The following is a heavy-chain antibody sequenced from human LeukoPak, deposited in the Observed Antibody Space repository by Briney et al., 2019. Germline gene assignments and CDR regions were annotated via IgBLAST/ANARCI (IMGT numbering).Heavy chain of an antibody. CDR1: GYSFTSCW. J-gene: IGHJ5*02. V-gene: IGHV5-51*01. Sequence: GESLKISCKGSGYSFTSCWIGWVRQMPGKGLEWMGIIYPGDSDTRYSPSFQGQVTISADKSISTAYLQWSSLKASDTAMYYCARQEGYCSSTSCSGWFDPWGQGTLVTVSS. CDR2: IYPGDSDT. D-gene: IGHD2-2*01. CDR3: ARQEGYCSSTSCSGWFDP.